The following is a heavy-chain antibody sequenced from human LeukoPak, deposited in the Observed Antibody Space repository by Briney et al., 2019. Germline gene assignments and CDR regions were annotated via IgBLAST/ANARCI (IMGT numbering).Heavy chain of an antibody. CDR2: ITSSGST. CDR1: GFTFNNYA. J-gene: IGHJ4*02. V-gene: IGHV3-23*01. D-gene: IGHD4-17*01. Sequence: GGSLRLSCAASGFTFNNYAMNWVRQAPGKGLEWVSVITSSGSTYADSVKGRFTISRVNSKNTLYLQMNSLRAEDTAIYYCAKDLYGDYDFDCWGRGTLVIVSS. CDR3: AKDLYGDYDFDC.